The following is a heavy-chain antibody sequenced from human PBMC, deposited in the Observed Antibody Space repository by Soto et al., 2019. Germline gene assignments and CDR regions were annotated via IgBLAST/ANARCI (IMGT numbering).Heavy chain of an antibody. V-gene: IGHV3-23*01. Sequence: GGSLRLSCAASGFTFSSYAMSWVRQAPGKGLEWVSAISGSGGSTYYADSVKGRFTISRDNSKNTLYLQMNSLRAEDTAVYYCAKYMGVNVVVPAAILYWGQGTLVTVSS. J-gene: IGHJ4*02. CDR1: GFTFSSYA. CDR3: AKYMGVNVVVPAAILY. CDR2: ISGSGGST. D-gene: IGHD2-2*01.